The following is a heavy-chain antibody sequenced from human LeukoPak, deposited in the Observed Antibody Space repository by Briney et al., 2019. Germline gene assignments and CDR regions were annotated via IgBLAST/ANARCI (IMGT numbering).Heavy chain of an antibody. CDR2: ISSSSSYT. Sequence: KPGGSLRLSCAASGFTFSDYYMSWIRQAPGKGLEWVSYISSSSSYTNYADSVKGRFTIPRDNAKNSLYLQMNSLRAEDTAVYYCARDGAVAGTVVDYWGQGTLVTVSS. CDR1: GFTFSDYY. J-gene: IGHJ4*02. V-gene: IGHV3-11*06. D-gene: IGHD6-19*01. CDR3: ARDGAVAGTVVDY.